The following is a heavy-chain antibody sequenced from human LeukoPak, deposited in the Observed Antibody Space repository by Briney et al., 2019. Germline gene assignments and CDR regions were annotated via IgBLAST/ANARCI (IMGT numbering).Heavy chain of an antibody. CDR1: GGSISTYS. J-gene: IGHJ1*01. CDR2: IYNSGSTNYNIGNT. Sequence: PSETLSLTCAVSGGSISTYSWSWIRQPPGKRLEWIGYIYNSGSTNYNIGNTNYNPSLKSRVTISVDTTKNQFSLGLRSVTAADTAVYYCARSPGERGYYLSSEYFSRWGQGTLVTVSS. CDR3: ARSPGERGYYLSSEYFSR. V-gene: IGHV4-59*01. D-gene: IGHD3-3*01.